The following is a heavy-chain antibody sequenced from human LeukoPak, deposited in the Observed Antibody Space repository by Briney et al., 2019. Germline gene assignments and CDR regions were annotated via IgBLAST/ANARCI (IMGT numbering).Heavy chain of an antibody. CDR1: TSTGLVW. CDR2: IKSDGTSA. J-gene: IGHJ4*02. Sequence: GGSLRLSCAASTSTGLVWMDWVRKAPGKGLVWVARIKSDGTSANYADSVRGRFTISRDDAKNTLYLLMNSLGDEDTAVYYCGILPPSYWGQGTQVTVS. CDR3: GILPPSY. V-gene: IGHV3-74*01.